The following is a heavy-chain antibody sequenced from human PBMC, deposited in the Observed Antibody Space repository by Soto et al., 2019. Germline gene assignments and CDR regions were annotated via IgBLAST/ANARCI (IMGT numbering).Heavy chain of an antibody. CDR1: GGSISRYY. V-gene: IGHV4-59*01. CDR3: AIKNYGSGSYYGHYYYGMDV. J-gene: IGHJ6*02. D-gene: IGHD3-10*01. CDR2: IYYSGST. Sequence: SEALSLTCTLSGGSISRYYRSWIRQPPGEGLEWIGYIYYSGSTNYNPSLKSRVTISVDTSKNQFSLKLSSVTAADTAVYYCAIKNYGSGSYYGHYYYGMDVWGQGTTVTVSS.